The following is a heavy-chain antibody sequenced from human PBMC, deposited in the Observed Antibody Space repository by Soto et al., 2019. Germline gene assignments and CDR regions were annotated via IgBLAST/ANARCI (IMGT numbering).Heavy chain of an antibody. CDR1: GFTFSNYA. D-gene: IGHD2-2*01. CDR2: ISGSGDSP. CDR3: AKEGTRGLYYFDY. J-gene: IGHJ4*02. Sequence: PGGSLILSCAASGFTFSNYAMSWVRQAPGKGLEWVSIISGSGDSPYYADSVKGRFTISRDNSRNTLYLQMNSLRAGDSAKYYCAKEGTRGLYYFDYWGQGTLVTVSS. V-gene: IGHV3-23*01.